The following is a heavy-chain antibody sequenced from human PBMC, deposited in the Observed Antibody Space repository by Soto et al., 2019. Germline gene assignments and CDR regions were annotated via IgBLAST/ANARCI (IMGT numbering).Heavy chain of an antibody. Sequence: QVHFVQSGAEVNKPVASVKVSCKASGYTFSGHARHWLRQAPGQRPEWLGWINAGNSKTYYSEKFEGRVTFTRDTVATTVNMELTSLTSEDTAVYYCGRDQSGTGYYVDWFDPWGQGTLVTVSS. J-gene: IGHJ5*02. D-gene: IGHD3-10*02. CDR3: GRDQSGTGYYVDWFDP. CDR2: INAGNSKT. V-gene: IGHV1-3*01. CDR1: GYTFSGHA.